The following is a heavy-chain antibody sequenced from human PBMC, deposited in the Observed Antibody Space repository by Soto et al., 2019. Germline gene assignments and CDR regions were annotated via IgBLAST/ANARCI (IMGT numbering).Heavy chain of an antibody. V-gene: IGHV4-59*12. CDR3: ARDKITGLFDY. Sequence: SEALSLRCTVSGGCINIFYWSWLRQPPGKGLEWIGYIYDSGSTNYNPSLRSRVTISVDTSKNQFSLKLTSVTAADTAVYYCARDKITGLFDYWGQGTLVTVSS. CDR1: GGCINIFY. D-gene: IGHD2-8*02. J-gene: IGHJ4*02. CDR2: IYDSGST.